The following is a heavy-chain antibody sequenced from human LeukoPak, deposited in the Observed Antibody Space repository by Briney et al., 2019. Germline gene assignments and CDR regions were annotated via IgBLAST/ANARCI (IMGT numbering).Heavy chain of an antibody. D-gene: IGHD2-15*01. CDR2: ISGSGGST. Sequence: GGSLRLSCAASGFTFSNAWMSWVRQAPGKGLEWVSAISGSGGSTYYADSVKGRFTISRDNSKNTLYLQMNSLRAEDTAVYYCAKALPVVDFSGYWGQGTLVTVSS. V-gene: IGHV3-23*01. J-gene: IGHJ4*02. CDR1: GFTFSNAW. CDR3: AKALPVVDFSGY.